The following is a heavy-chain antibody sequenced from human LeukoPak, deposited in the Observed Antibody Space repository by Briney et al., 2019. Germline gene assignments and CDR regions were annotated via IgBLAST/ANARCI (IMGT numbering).Heavy chain of an antibody. CDR1: GFTFSSYS. V-gene: IGHV3-21*01. J-gene: IGHJ4*02. D-gene: IGHD3-22*01. Sequence: GGSLRLSCAASGFTFSSYSMNWVRQAPGKGVEWVSSISSSSSYIYYADSVKGRFTISRDNAKNSLYLQMNSLRAEDTAVYYCARDLRGSSGHYADYWGQGTLVTVSS. CDR3: ARDLRGSSGHYADY. CDR2: ISSSSSYI.